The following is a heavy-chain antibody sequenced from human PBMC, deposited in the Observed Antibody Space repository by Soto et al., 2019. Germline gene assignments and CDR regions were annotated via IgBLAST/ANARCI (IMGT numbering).Heavy chain of an antibody. Sequence: GGSLRLSCAASGFTFSSYSMNWVRQAPGKGLEWVSYISSSSSTIYYADSVKGRFTISRDNAKNSLYLQMNSLRDEDTAVYYCARERFLEHNGIFDPWGQGTLVTVSS. CDR1: GFTFSSYS. V-gene: IGHV3-48*02. CDR3: ARERFLEHNGIFDP. D-gene: IGHD3-3*01. CDR2: ISSSSSTI. J-gene: IGHJ5*02.